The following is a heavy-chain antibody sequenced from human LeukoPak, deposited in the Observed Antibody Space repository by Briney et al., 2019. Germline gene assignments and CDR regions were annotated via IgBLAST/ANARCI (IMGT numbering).Heavy chain of an antibody. D-gene: IGHD6-13*01. V-gene: IGHV1-18*01. J-gene: IGHJ5*02. CDR3: ARSHSSSSFPWFEP. Sequence: SGNLCCNSAGYSFTSYGISWGRQAPGQGLEWMGCITAYNSNANCAQKRQGGVSMTTDTSTSTAYMELRSLRCDDTAVYYCARSHSSSSFPWFEPWGPGTLVTVSS. CDR2: ITAYNSNA. CDR1: GYSFTSYG.